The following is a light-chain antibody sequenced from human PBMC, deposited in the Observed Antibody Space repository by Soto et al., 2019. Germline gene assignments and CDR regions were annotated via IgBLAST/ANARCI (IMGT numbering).Light chain of an antibody. CDR3: QQRSDWVS. J-gene: IGKJ4*01. Sequence: EIVLSQSPGTLSLSPGERATLSCRASQSVSSYLAWYQQKPGQAPRLLIYDAATRATGTPARFSGSGSGTDFTLTISSLEPEDFAVYFCQQRSDWVSFGGGTKVDIK. CDR1: QSVSSY. CDR2: DAA. V-gene: IGKV3-11*01.